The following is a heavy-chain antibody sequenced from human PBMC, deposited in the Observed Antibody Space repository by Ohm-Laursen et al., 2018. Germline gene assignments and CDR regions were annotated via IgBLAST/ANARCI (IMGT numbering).Heavy chain of an antibody. CDR1: GFTFSSYA. V-gene: IGHV3-23*01. J-gene: IGHJ4*02. Sequence: SLRLSCAASGFTFSSYAMSWVRQAPEKGLEWVSGLSGSGHDTYYTDSVKGRFTISRDNSKNTLYLQMNGLIAEDTAVYYCAKTRYFSRGSCDFDYWGQGTLVTVSS. D-gene: IGHD2-15*01. CDR3: AKTRYFSRGSCDFDY. CDR2: LSGSGHDT.